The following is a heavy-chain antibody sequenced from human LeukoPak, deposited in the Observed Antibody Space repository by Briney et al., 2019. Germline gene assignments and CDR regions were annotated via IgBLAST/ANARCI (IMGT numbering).Heavy chain of an antibody. Sequence: KPWETLSLTCNVSGGSISSSRYFWGWIRQPPGKGLEWIGSIYYSGSTYYNPSLKSLVTISVDTSKNQFFLKLSSVTAADTAVYYCARARSTGYYFPHYFDYWGQGTLVTVSS. V-gene: IGHV4-39*01. CDR3: ARARSTGYYFPHYFDY. D-gene: IGHD3-22*01. CDR2: IYYSGST. CDR1: GGSISSSRYF. J-gene: IGHJ4*02.